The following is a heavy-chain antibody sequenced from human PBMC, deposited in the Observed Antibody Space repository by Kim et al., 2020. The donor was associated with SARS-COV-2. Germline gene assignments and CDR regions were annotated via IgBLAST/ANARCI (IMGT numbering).Heavy chain of an antibody. D-gene: IGHD3-10*01. V-gene: IGHV4-34*01. CDR3: ARKPNNYYGSGSYP. CDR2: INHSGST. CDR1: GGSFSGYY. J-gene: IGHJ5*02. Sequence: SETLSLTCAVYGGSFSGYYWSWIRQPPGKGLEWIGEINHSGSTNYNPSLKSRVTISVDTSKNQFSLKLSSVTAADTAVYYCARKPNNYYGSGSYPWGQGTLVTVSS.